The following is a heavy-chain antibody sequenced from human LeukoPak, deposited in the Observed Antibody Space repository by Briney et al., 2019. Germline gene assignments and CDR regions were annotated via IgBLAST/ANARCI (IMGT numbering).Heavy chain of an antibody. CDR1: GFTFSSYA. CDR3: ASHGSGTKSDY. D-gene: IGHD3-10*01. Sequence: GRSLRLSCAASGFTFSSYAMHWVRQAPGKGLEWVAVISYDGSNKYYADSVKGRFTISRDNSKNTLYLQMNSLRAEDTAVYYCASHGSGTKSDYWGQGTLVTVSS. J-gene: IGHJ4*02. CDR2: ISYDGSNK. V-gene: IGHV3-30*14.